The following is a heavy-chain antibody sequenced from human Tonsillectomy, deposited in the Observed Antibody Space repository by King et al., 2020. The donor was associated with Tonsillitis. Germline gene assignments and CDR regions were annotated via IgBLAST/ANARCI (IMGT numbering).Heavy chain of an antibody. D-gene: IGHD3-22*01. CDR1: GFSLSISGVG. J-gene: IGHJ5*02. V-gene: IGHV2-5*01. CDR3: AHRRLGTYYFDQSFDP. Sequence: TLKESGPTLVKPTQTLTLTCTFSGFSLSISGVGVGWIRQPPGKALEWLALIHWNDEKRYSPSLNSRLTITKDTSRNQVVLTMTNMDPVDTATYYCAHRRLGTYYFDQSFDPWGQGTLVTVSS. CDR2: IHWNDEK.